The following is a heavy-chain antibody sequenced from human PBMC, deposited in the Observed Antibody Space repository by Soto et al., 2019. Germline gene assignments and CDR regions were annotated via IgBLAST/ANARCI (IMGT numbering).Heavy chain of an antibody. Sequence: QVQLVQSGTEVKKPGASVKVSCEASGYTFTTHYMHWVRQAPGQGLEWMGIINPSGGRTTYALKFKGRVTLTSDTSTNTIYMELTSLRSEDTAVYYCARAGENYGSGTFSPPLRYYFNSWGQGTLVTVSS. CDR3: ARAGENYGSGTFSPPLRYYFNS. V-gene: IGHV1-46*01. J-gene: IGHJ4*02. D-gene: IGHD3-10*01. CDR2: INPSGGRT. CDR1: GYTFTTHY.